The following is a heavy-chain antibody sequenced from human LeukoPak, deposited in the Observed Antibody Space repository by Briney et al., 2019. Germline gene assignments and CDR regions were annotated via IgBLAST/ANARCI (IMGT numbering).Heavy chain of an antibody. CDR3: ASTLPAAIGNWFDP. J-gene: IGHJ5*02. CDR2: IYYSGST. V-gene: IGHV4-59*01. Sequence: PSETLPLTCTVSGGSISSYYWSWIRQPPGKGLEWIGYIYYSGSTNYNPSLKSRVTISVDTSKNQFSLKLSSVTAADTAVYYCASTLPAAIGNWFDPWGQGTLVTVSS. CDR1: GGSISSYY. D-gene: IGHD2-2*02.